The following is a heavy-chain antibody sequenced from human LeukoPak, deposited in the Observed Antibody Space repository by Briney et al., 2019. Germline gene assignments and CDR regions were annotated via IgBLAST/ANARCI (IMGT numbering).Heavy chain of an antibody. CDR2: IYYSWST. D-gene: IGHD6-13*01. J-gene: IGHJ4*02. V-gene: IGHV4-39*01. CDR3: ARHRVAAVGTFYFDY. CDR1: GVSISSSNYY. Sequence: PSQTLSLTCPVSGVSISSSNYYWGWIRQPPRKGLEWIGTIYYSWSTNYNPSLKSRVTISVDTSKKLFSLKLSSVTAADTAVYYCARHRVAAVGTFYFDYWGQGTLVTVSS.